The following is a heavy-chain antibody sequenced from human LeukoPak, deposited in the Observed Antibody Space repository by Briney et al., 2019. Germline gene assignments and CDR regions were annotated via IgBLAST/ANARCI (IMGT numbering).Heavy chain of an antibody. CDR2: INPSGGST. Sequence: ASVKVSCKASGYTFTSYYMHWVRQAPGQGLEWMGIINPSGGSTSYAQKFQGRVTMTRDTSTSTVYMELSSLRSEDTAVYYCARDLAGATRPHAFDIWGQGTMVTVSS. D-gene: IGHD1-26*01. J-gene: IGHJ3*02. V-gene: IGHV1-46*01. CDR3: ARDLAGATRPHAFDI. CDR1: GYTFTSYY.